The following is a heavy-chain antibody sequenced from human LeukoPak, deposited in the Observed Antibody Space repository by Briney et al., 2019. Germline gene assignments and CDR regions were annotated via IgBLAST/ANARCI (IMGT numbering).Heavy chain of an antibody. CDR3: ASFYYGSGSYVWDY. D-gene: IGHD3-10*01. J-gene: IGHJ4*02. V-gene: IGHV3-21*01. CDR1: GFTFSSYS. Sequence: GGSLRLSCAASGFTFSSYSMNWVRQAPGKGLEWVSSISSSSSYIYYADSVKGRFTISRDNAKNSLHLQMNSLRAEDTAVYYCASFYYGSGSYVWDYWGQGTLVTVSS. CDR2: ISSSSSYI.